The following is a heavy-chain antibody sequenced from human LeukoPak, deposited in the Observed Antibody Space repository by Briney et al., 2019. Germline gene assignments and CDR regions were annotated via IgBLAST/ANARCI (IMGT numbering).Heavy chain of an antibody. D-gene: IGHD1-1*01. CDR1: GGSISSYY. CDR3: ARHGGTVAVNDAFDV. J-gene: IGHJ3*01. V-gene: IGHV4-59*08. Sequence: SETLSLTRTVSGGSISSYYWSWIRQPPGKGLVWIGYIYYNGRTTYNPSLSSRVTISVDMSKNQFSLKLSSVSAADTAIYYCARHGGTVAVNDAFDVWGQGTVVTVPS. CDR2: IYYNGRT.